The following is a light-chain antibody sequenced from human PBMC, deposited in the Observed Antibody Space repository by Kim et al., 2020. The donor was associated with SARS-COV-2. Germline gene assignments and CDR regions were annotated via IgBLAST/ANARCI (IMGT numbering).Light chain of an antibody. CDR2: YDS. CDR1: NSGRKS. V-gene: IGLV3-21*04. CDR3: QVWDSSSDQV. J-gene: IGLJ3*02. Sequence: SYELTQPPSVSVAPGKTARITCGGNNSGRKSVHWYQQKPGQAPVLVIYYDSDRPSGIPERFSGSNSGNTATLTISRVEAGDEADYYCQVWDSSSDQVFGGGTQLTVL.